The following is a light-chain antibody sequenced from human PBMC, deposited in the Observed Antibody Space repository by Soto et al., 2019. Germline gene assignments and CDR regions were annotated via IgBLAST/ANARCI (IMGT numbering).Light chain of an antibody. CDR3: QQRANWPVT. J-gene: IGKJ5*01. CDR1: QSISRY. CDR2: DAS. Sequence: EIVLTQSPATLSLSPGERATLSCRASQSISRYLVWYQQKPGQAPRLLISDASNRATGIPARFSGSWSGTAFTHTNSSREPEDFAVYYCQQRANWPVTFGQGTRLEIK. V-gene: IGKV3-11*01.